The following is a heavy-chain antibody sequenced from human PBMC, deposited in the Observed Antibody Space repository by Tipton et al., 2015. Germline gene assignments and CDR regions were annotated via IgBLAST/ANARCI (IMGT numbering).Heavy chain of an antibody. J-gene: IGHJ4*02. Sequence: TLSLTCTVSGGSFSDYYWTWVRQSPGKGLEWIGEINYSATTHYNPSLGSRVTISVDTSKNQFSLNLTSVTAADTAFHYCARGTYGGYIQSHWGQGTPVTVSS. CDR3: ARGTYGGYIQSH. CDR1: GGSFSDYY. CDR2: INYSATT. V-gene: IGHV4-34*01. D-gene: IGHD4-17*01.